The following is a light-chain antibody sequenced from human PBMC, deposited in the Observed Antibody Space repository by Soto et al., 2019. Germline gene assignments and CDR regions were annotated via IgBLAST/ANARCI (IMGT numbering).Light chain of an antibody. CDR1: SSDVGNYNL. J-gene: IGLJ1*01. Sequence: QSVLTQPASVSGSPGQSNAISCTGTSSDVGNYNLVSWYQQHPGKAPKLMIYEVSKRPSGVSDRFSGCKSGNTASLTISGLQAEDEADYYCCSYAGDPYVFGTGTKVTVL. V-gene: IGLV2-23*02. CDR2: EVS. CDR3: CSYAGDPYV.